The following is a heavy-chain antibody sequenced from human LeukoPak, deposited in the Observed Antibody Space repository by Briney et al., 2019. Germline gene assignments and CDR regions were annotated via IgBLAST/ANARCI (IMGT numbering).Heavy chain of an antibody. J-gene: IGHJ5*02. Sequence: GGSLRLSCAASGFSFSSYGMHWVRQAPGKGLEWVSYISSSSSTIYYADSVKGRFTISRDNAKNSLYLQMNSLRAEDTAVYYCARVERWLQFRFDPWGQGTLVTVSS. CDR1: GFSFSSYG. CDR2: ISSSSSTI. CDR3: ARVERWLQFRFDP. D-gene: IGHD5-24*01. V-gene: IGHV3-48*01.